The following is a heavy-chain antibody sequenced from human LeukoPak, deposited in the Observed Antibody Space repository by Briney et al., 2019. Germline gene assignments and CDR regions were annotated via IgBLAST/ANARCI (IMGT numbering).Heavy chain of an antibody. V-gene: IGHV3-48*03. CDR3: AELGITMIGGV. CDR2: ISISGTTI. D-gene: IGHD3-10*02. Sequence: AGGSLRLSCAASGFTFSDYEMNWVRQAPGKGLEWLSHISISGTTIHYADSVKGRFTISRDNAKNSLYLQMNSLRAEDTAVYYCAELGITMIGGVWGKGTTVTISS. CDR1: GFTFSDYE. J-gene: IGHJ6*04.